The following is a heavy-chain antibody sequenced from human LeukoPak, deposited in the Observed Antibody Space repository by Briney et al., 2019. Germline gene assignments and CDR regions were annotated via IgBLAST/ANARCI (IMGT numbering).Heavy chain of an antibody. J-gene: IGHJ5*02. CDR1: GFTFSSYW. CDR3: ARGAKFRSYGSGTYYSSLPFDP. D-gene: IGHD3-10*01. CDR2: IKQDGSEK. V-gene: IGHV3-7*01. Sequence: GGSLRLSCAASGFTFSSYWMSWVRQAPGKGLEWVANIKQDGSEKYYVDSVKGRFTISRDNAKNSLYLQMNSLRAEDTAVYYCARGAKFRSYGSGTYYSSLPFDPWGQGTLVTVSS.